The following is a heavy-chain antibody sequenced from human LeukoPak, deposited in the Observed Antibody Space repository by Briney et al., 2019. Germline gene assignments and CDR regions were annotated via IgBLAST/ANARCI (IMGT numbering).Heavy chain of an antibody. V-gene: IGHV1-8*01. D-gene: IGHD1-1*01. J-gene: IGHJ4*02. CDR2: MNPNSGNT. CDR3: ASQGTDFDY. Sequence: ASVKVSCKASGYTFTSYDINWVRQATGQGLEWMGWMNPNSGNTGYAQKFQGRVTMTTDTSTSTAYMELRSLRSDDTAVYYCASQGTDFDYWGQGTLVTVSS. CDR1: GYTFTSYD.